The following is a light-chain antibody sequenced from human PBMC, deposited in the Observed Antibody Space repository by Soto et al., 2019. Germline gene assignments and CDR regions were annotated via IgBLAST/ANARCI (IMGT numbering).Light chain of an antibody. J-gene: IGLJ3*02. V-gene: IGLV7-43*01. Sequence: QAVVTQEPSLTVSPGGTVTLTCASSTGAVTSGNYPSWFQQRPGQAPRTLIYTTNSKHSWTPARFSGSLLGDKAALTLSGVQPDDEADYYCLLYYGGAQLVFGGGTKVTVL. CDR3: LLYYGGAQLV. CDR1: TGAVTSGNY. CDR2: TTN.